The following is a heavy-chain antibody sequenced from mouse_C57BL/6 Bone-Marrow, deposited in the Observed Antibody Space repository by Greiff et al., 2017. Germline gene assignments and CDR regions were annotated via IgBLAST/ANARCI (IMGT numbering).Heavy chain of an antibody. D-gene: IGHD2-4*01. V-gene: IGHV1-39*01. J-gene: IGHJ4*01. Sequence: EVKLVESGPELVKPGASVKISCKASGYSFTDYNMNWVKQSNGKSLEWIGVINPNYGTTSNNQKFKGKATLTVDQSSSTAYMQLNSLTSEDSAVYYGAGGYDYDYAMDYWGQGTSVTVSS. CDR2: INPNYGTT. CDR1: GYSFTDYN. CDR3: AGGYDYDYAMDY.